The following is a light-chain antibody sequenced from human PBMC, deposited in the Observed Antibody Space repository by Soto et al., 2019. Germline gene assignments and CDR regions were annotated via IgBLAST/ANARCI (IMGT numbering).Light chain of an antibody. CDR2: DVT. CDR1: SSDIGGYNF. CDR3: SSYTSGSTLVV. V-gene: IGLV2-14*01. J-gene: IGLJ2*01. Sequence: QSALTQPASVSGSPGQSITISCTGTSSDIGGYNFVSWYQQYPGKAPKLMISDVTNRPSGVSNRFSGSKSGNMASLTISGLQAEDEADYYCSSYTSGSTLVVFGGGTKLTVL.